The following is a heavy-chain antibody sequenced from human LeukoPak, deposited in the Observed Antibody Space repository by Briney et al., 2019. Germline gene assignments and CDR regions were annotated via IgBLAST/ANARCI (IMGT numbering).Heavy chain of an antibody. D-gene: IGHD3-22*01. V-gene: IGHV4-4*07. CDR1: GGSISSYY. CDR3: ARDRYYYDSSARYFDY. Sequence: SETLSLTCTVSGGSISSYYWSWIRQPAGKGLEWIGRIHTSGSTNYSPSLKSRVTMSVDTSKNQFSLKLSSVTAADTAVYYCARDRYYYDSSARYFDYWGQGTLVSVSS. CDR2: IHTSGST. J-gene: IGHJ4*02.